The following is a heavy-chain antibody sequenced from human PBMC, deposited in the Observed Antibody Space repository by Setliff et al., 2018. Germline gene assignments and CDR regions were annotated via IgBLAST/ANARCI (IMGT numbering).Heavy chain of an antibody. V-gene: IGHV4-39*01. Sequence: PSETLSLTCTVSGGSISSNSYYWGWIRQPPGKGLEWIGSIYYSGSTHYNPSPKSRVTISVDTSKNQFSLQLRSVTAADTAVYYCARHSSGWYGCQDYWGQGTLVTVSS. CDR1: GGSISSNSYY. CDR2: IYYSGST. J-gene: IGHJ4*02. D-gene: IGHD6-19*01. CDR3: ARHSSGWYGCQDY.